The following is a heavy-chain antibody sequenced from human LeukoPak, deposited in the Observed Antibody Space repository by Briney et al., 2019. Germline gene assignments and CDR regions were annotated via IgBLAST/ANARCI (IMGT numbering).Heavy chain of an antibody. CDR2: IRYDGSNK. CDR1: GFTFSSYS. Sequence: GGSLRLSCAASGFTFSSYSMNWVRQAPGKGLEWVAFIRYDGSNKYYADSVKGRFTISRDNSKNTLYLQMNSLRAEDTAVYYCAKDLAYLYYDILTGYYNFDYWGQGTLVTVSS. D-gene: IGHD3-9*01. CDR3: AKDLAYLYYDILTGYYNFDY. J-gene: IGHJ4*02. V-gene: IGHV3-30*02.